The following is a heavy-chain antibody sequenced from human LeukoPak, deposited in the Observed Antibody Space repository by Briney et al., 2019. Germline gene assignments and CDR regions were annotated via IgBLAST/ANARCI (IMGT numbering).Heavy chain of an antibody. Sequence: ASVKVSCKASGGTFSSYAISWVRQAPGQGLEWMGGIIPIFGTANYAQKFQGRVTITADESTSTAYMELSSLRSEDTAVYYCARDLPARVRRAFGPFSYMDVWGKGTTVTISS. D-gene: IGHD3-16*01. J-gene: IGHJ6*03. CDR1: GGTFSSYA. CDR3: ARDLPARVRRAFGPFSYMDV. V-gene: IGHV1-69*13. CDR2: IIPIFGTA.